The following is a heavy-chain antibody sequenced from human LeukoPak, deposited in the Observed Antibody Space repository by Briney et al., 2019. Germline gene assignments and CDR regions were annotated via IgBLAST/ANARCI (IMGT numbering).Heavy chain of an antibody. CDR1: GGSINSGSYY. Sequence: SETLSLTCTVSGGSINSGSYYWNGIRQPAGKGLEWIGRINTSGSTNYNPSLKSRVTISVDTSKNQFSLKLSSVTAADTAVYYSSRVYCGGDCYQLDPWGQGTLVTVSS. J-gene: IGHJ5*02. CDR3: SRVYCGGDCYQLDP. V-gene: IGHV4-61*02. D-gene: IGHD2-21*02. CDR2: INTSGST.